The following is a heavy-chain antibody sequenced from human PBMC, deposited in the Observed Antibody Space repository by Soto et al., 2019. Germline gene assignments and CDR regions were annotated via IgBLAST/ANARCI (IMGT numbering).Heavy chain of an antibody. CDR2: ISYDGSNK. CDR3: ARDPLRITIFGVEPGGGMDV. Sequence: GGSLRLSCAASGFTFSSYAMHWVRQAPGKGLEWVAVISYDGSNKYYADSVKGRFTISRDNSKNTLYLQMNSLRAEDTAVYYCARDPLRITIFGVEPGGGMDVWGQGTTVTVSS. D-gene: IGHD3-3*01. CDR1: GFTFSSYA. V-gene: IGHV3-30-3*01. J-gene: IGHJ6*02.